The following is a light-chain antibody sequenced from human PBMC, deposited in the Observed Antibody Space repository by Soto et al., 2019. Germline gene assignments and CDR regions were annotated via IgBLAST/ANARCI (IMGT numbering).Light chain of an antibody. V-gene: IGLV2-14*03. CDR3: SSYTYTSTRV. CDR1: SSDVGAYMY. J-gene: IGLJ1*01. Sequence: QSVLTQPASVSGSPGQSITISCTGTSSDVGAYMYVSWYQQHPGKAPKLMIYDVSNRPSGVSNRFSGSKSGNTASLTISGLQAEDEADYYGSSYTYTSTRVFGTGTKVTVL. CDR2: DVS.